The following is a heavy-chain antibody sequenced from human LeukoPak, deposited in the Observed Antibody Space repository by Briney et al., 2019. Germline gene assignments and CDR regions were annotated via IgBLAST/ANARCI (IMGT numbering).Heavy chain of an antibody. CDR3: ARVPHAMVRGVIITEFYFDY. CDR1: GLTFSSYS. Sequence: GGSLRLSCAASGLTFSSYSMNWVRQAPGKGLEWVSSISSSSNYIYYADSVKGRFTISRDNAKNSLYLQMNSLRAEDTAVYYCARVPHAMVRGVIITEFYFDYWGQGTLVTVSS. D-gene: IGHD3-10*01. CDR2: ISSSSNYI. J-gene: IGHJ4*02. V-gene: IGHV3-21*01.